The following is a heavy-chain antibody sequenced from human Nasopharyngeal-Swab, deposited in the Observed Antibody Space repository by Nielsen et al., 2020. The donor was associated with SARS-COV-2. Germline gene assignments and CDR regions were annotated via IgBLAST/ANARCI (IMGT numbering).Heavy chain of an antibody. CDR2: ISSKGNNYAT. CDR1: GYTFSDSA. V-gene: IGHV3-73*01. J-gene: IGHJ4*02. CDR3: TRCGGGCYSGRDY. D-gene: IGHD2-15*01. Sequence: GESLKISCAASGYTFSDSAIHWVRQAPGTGLEWVGRISSKGNNYATAYAASVKGKFTIFRDDPTNTAFLQMNSLKTEDTAVYYCTRCGGGCYSGRDYWGQGTLVTVSS.